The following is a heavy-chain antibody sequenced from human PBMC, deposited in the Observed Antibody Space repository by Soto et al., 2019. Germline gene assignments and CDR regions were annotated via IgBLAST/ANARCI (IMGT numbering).Heavy chain of an antibody. Sequence: QVQLVQSGAEVKKPGSSVKVSCKASGGTFSSYAISWVRQAPGQGLEWMGGIIPIFGTANYAQKFQGRVTITEDKSTSTAYMELSSLRSEDTAVYYCARGPGVYSSSGTLYYYYGMDVWGQGTTVTVSS. CDR2: IIPIFGTA. V-gene: IGHV1-69*06. J-gene: IGHJ6*02. D-gene: IGHD6-6*01. CDR3: ARGPGVYSSSGTLYYYYGMDV. CDR1: GGTFSSYA.